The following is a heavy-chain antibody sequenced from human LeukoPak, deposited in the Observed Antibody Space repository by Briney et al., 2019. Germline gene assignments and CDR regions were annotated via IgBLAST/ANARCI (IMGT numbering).Heavy chain of an antibody. J-gene: IGHJ4*02. V-gene: IGHV4-61*01. Sequence: ASETLSLTCTVSGGSVSSGSYYWRWIRQPPGKGLEWIGCIYYSGSTNYNPSLKSRVTISVDTSKNQFSLKLSSVTAADTAVYYCAREAVTSRSGDYWGQGTLVTVSS. D-gene: IGHD4-17*01. CDR3: AREAVTSRSGDY. CDR1: GGSVSSGSYY. CDR2: IYYSGST.